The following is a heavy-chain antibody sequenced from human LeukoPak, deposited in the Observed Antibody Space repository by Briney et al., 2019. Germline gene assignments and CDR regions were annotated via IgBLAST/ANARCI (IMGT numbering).Heavy chain of an antibody. D-gene: IGHD6-25*01. Sequence: RGSLRPSCEASGFTVSSSYMSWVRQPPGKGLEWVSVIYSGGSTYYADSVKGRFTISRDNSKNTLYLQMNSLRAEDTAVYYCAAARDYWGQGTLVTVSS. V-gene: IGHV3-66*01. CDR2: IYSGGST. CDR1: GFTVSSSY. CDR3: AAARDY. J-gene: IGHJ4*02.